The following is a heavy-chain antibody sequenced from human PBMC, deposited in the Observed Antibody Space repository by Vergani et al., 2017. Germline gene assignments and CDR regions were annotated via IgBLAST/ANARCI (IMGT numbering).Heavy chain of an antibody. Sequence: EVHLVESGGGLVKPGGSLRLSCGASGFTFSVYSLNWVRQSPGKGLEWVSTLSASDRRTHYADSVKGRFTISRDNSKNTLFLHMNSLRPEDTAVYYCAKVGRSEVAGTFGAFDIWGQGTMVTVSS. CDR3: AKVGRSEVAGTFGAFDI. CDR2: LSASDRRT. V-gene: IGHV3-21*04. CDR1: GFTFSVYS. D-gene: IGHD6-19*01. J-gene: IGHJ3*02.